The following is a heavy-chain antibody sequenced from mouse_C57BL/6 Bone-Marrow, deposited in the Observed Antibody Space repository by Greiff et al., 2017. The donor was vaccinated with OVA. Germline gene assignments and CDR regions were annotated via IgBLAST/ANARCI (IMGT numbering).Heavy chain of an antibody. Sequence: VQGVESGAELVKPGASVKVSCKASGYTFTSYWMHWVKQRPGQGLEWIGRIHPSDSDTNYNQKFKGKATLTVDKSSSTAYMQLSSLTSEDSAVYYCAPSNYSHWDFDVWGTGTTVTVSS. CDR3: APSNYSHWDFDV. CDR2: IHPSDSDT. CDR1: GYTFTSYW. J-gene: IGHJ1*03. D-gene: IGHD2-5*01. V-gene: IGHV1-74*01.